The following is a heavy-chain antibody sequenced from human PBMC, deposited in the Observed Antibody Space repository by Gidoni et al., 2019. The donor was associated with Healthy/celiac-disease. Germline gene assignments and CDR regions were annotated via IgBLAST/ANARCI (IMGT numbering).Heavy chain of an antibody. D-gene: IGHD1-1*01. CDR1: GGSISSGSYY. CDR3: ARADWNYYYGMDV. CDR2: IYTSGST. J-gene: IGHJ6*02. Sequence: QVQLQESGPGLVKPSQTLSLTCTVSGGSISSGSYYWSLIRQPAGKGLEWIGRIYTSGSTNYNPSLKSRVPISVDTSKNQFSLKLSSVPAADTAVYYCARADWNYYYGMDVWGQGTTVTVSS. V-gene: IGHV4-61*02.